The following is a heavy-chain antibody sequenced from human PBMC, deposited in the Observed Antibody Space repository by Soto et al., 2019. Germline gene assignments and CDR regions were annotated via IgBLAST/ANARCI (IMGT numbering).Heavy chain of an antibody. Sequence: QVHLVQSGAEVKKPGASVKVSCKGSGYGFTTYGITWVRQAPGQGLEWMAWISAHNGNTNYAQMLQCRVTVTRDTSTSTALIELRSLRSDDPGVYYFARGRYGDYWGQGALVTVSS. D-gene: IGHD1-1*01. CDR2: ISAHNGNT. CDR1: GYGFTTYG. J-gene: IGHJ4*02. CDR3: ARGRYGDY. V-gene: IGHV1-18*01.